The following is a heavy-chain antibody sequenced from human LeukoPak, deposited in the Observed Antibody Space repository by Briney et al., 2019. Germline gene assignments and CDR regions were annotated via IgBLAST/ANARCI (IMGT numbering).Heavy chain of an antibody. CDR2: TYYRSKWYS. D-gene: IGHD1-26*01. CDR1: GDTASSNSAA. V-gene: IGHV6-1*01. J-gene: IGHJ6*02. Sequence: SQTPSLTCAISGDTASSNSAAWNCSRQSPSRGLEWLGRTYYRSKWYSDYAVSVKSRITITPDTSKNQFSLQLNSVTPEDTAVYYCAREVGYYGMDVWGQGTTVTVSS. CDR3: AREVGYYGMDV.